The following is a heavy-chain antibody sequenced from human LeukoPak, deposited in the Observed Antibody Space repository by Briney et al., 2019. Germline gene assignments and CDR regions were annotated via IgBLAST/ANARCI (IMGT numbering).Heavy chain of an antibody. J-gene: IGHJ5*02. CDR3: ARVRHPNWFDP. D-gene: IGHD4-17*01. V-gene: IGHV4-61*02. CDR1: GGSISSGSYY. CDR2: IYTSGST. Sequence: NTSETLSLTCTVSGGSISSGSYYWSWIRQPAGKGLEWIGRIYTSGSTNYNPSLKSRVTISVDTSKNQFSLKLSSVTAADTAVYYCARVRHPNWFDPWGQGTLVTVSS.